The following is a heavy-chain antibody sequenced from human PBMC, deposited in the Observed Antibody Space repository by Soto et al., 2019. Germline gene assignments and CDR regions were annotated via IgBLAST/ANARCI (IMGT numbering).Heavy chain of an antibody. CDR1: GGSISSGGYY. Sequence: QVQLQESGPGLVKPSQTLSLTCTVSGGSISSGGYYWTWIRQHPGKGLEWIGYNYYSGITYYNPPLKSRVTISLDTSKNQFSRKLSSVTAADTAVYYCARGSSIAGLYYGMDVWGQGTTVTVSS. CDR3: ARGSSIAGLYYGMDV. D-gene: IGHD6-6*01. V-gene: IGHV4-31*03. J-gene: IGHJ6*02. CDR2: NYYSGIT.